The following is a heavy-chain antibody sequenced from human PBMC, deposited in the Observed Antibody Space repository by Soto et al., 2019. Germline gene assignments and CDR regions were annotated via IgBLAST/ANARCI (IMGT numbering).Heavy chain of an antibody. Sequence: SETLSLTCTVSGGSVSSGDYYWSWIRQPPGKGLEWIGYIYYSGSTYYNPSLKSRVTISVGTSKNQFSLKLSSVTAADTAVYYCARAGNYYDSSAENWFDPWGQGTQVTVSS. J-gene: IGHJ5*02. CDR2: IYYSGST. D-gene: IGHD3-22*01. V-gene: IGHV4-30-4*01. CDR3: ARAGNYYDSSAENWFDP. CDR1: GGSVSSGDYY.